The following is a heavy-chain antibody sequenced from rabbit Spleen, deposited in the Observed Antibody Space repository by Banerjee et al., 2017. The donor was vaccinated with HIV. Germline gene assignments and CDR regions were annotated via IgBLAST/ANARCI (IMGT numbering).Heavy chain of an antibody. V-gene: IGHV1S45*01. CDR2: IDFTKNGRT. J-gene: IGHJ4*01. Sequence: QEQLVESGGGLVQPEGSLTLTCTASGFDFSSNYFMCWVRQAPGKGLEWIACIDFTKNGRTYFATWAKGRFTISKPSSTTVTLQMTSLTAADTATYFCARDAAGREDFNLWGQGTLVTVS. CDR3: ARDAAGREDFNL. CDR1: GFDFSSNYF. D-gene: IGHD4-2*01.